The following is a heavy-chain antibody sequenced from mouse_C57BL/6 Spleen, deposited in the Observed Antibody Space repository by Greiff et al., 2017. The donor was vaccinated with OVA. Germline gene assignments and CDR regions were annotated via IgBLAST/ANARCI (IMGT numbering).Heavy chain of an antibody. CDR1: GFTFSDYG. J-gene: IGHJ3*01. CDR2: ISSGSSTI. V-gene: IGHV5-17*01. CDR3: ATGESVWFDY. Sequence: EVNLVESGGGLVKPGGSLKLSCAASGFTFSDYGMHWVRQAPEKGLEWVAYISSGSSTIYYADTVKGRSSISKDNAKNTLFLQMTRLRSEDAAMYYGATGESVWFDYWGQGTMVTVSA.